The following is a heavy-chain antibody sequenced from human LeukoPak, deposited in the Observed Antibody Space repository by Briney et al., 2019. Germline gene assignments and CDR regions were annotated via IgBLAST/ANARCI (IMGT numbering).Heavy chain of an antibody. D-gene: IGHD3-3*01. CDR2: IYYSGST. CDR3: ARSRSFWSGYYGFDP. J-gene: IGHJ5*02. CDR1: GGSISSSSYY. V-gene: IGHV4-39*07. Sequence: PSETLSLTCTVSGGSISSSSYYWGWIRQPPGKGLEWIGSIYYSGSTYYNPSLKSRVTISVDTSKNQFSLKLSSVTAADTAVYYCARSRSFWSGYYGFDPWGQGTLVTVSS.